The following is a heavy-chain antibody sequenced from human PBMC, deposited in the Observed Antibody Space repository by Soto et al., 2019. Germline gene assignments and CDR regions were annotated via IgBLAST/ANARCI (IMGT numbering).Heavy chain of an antibody. V-gene: IGHV1-69*08. J-gene: IGHJ4*02. CDR3: ARDPPTPWLVAPLGY. CDR1: GGIFSSYT. D-gene: IGHD6-19*01. Sequence: QVQLVQSGAEVKKPGSSVKVSCKASGGIFSSYTISWVRQAPGQGLEWMGRIIPILGIANYAQKFQGRVTITADKSTSTAYMELSSLRSEDTAVYYCARDPPTPWLVAPLGYWGQGTLVTVSS. CDR2: IIPILGIA.